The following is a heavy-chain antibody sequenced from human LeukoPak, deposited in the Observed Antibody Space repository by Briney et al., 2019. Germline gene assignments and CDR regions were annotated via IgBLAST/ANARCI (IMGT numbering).Heavy chain of an antibody. CDR3: ARPNFRKLRYSDWLPHPYYYYGMDV. CDR1: GFTFSSYS. V-gene: IGHV3-21*01. J-gene: IGHJ6*04. CDR2: ISSSSSYI. D-gene: IGHD3-9*01. Sequence: PGGSLRLSCAASGFTFSSYSMNWVRQAPGKGLEWVSSISSSSSYIYYADSVKGRFTISRDNAKNSLYLQMNSLRAEDTAVYYCARPNFRKLRYSDWLPHPYYYYGMDVWGKGTTVTVSS.